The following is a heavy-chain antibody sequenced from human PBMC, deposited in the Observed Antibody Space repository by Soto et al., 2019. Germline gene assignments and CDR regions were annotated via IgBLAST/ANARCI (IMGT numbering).Heavy chain of an antibody. Sequence: EVHLVESGGGLVQPGGSLKVSCVVYGFTLSSYSMNWVRQAPGKGLEWVSHDGAGGTILYADSVKGRFTVSRDNAKNSLYLQMNILTDGGTAVYYCARQGPYGDHDHWGQGTLVTVSS. V-gene: IGHV3-48*02. CDR2: DGAGGTI. CDR3: ARQGPYGDHDH. D-gene: IGHD4-17*01. J-gene: IGHJ4*02. CDR1: GFTLSSYS.